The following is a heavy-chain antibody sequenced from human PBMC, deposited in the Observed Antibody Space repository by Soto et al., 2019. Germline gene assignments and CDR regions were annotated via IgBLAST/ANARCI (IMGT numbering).Heavy chain of an antibody. V-gene: IGHV3-23*01. Sequence: VQLLESGGGLVQPGGSLRLSCEASGFTFSNYAMAWVRQTPGEGPEWVSTIGGGDDIFYAESVQGRFIISRDDSRSTMYLQMDNLRVEDTAIYFCAKYSISYNCVYDAFYVWGQGTVVTVSS. D-gene: IGHD3-3*02. J-gene: IGHJ3*01. CDR2: IGGGDDI. CDR3: AKYSISYNCVYDAFYV. CDR1: GFTFSNYA.